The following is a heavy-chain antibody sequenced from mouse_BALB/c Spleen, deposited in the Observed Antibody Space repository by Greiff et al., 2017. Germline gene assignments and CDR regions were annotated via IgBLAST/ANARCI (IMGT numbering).Heavy chain of an antibody. CDR3: ARSRTGNVMDY. CDR1: GFTFSSFG. CDR2: ISSGSSTI. V-gene: IGHV5-17*02. D-gene: IGHD4-1*01. Sequence: EVMLVESGGGLVQPGGSRKLSCAASGFTFSSFGMHWVRQAPEKGLEWVAYISSGSSTIYYADTVKGRFTISRDNPKNTLFLQMTSLRSEDTAMYYCARSRTGNVMDYWGQGTSVPSPQ. J-gene: IGHJ4*01.